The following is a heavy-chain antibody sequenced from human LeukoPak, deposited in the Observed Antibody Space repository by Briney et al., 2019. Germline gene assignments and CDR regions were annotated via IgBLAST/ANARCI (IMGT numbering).Heavy chain of an antibody. CDR1: GFTFSSYS. CDR3: ARDPYDSSGYLDY. V-gene: IGHV3-21*01. Sequence: PGGSLRLSCAASGFTFSSYSMNWVRQAPGKGLEWVSSISSSSSYIYYADSVKGRFTISRDNAKNSLYLQMNSLRAEDTAVYYCARDPYDSSGYLDYWGQGTLVTVSS. J-gene: IGHJ4*02. CDR2: ISSSSSYI. D-gene: IGHD3-22*01.